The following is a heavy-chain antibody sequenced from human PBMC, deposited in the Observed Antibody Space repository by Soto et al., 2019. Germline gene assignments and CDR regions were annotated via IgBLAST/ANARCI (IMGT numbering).Heavy chain of an antibody. CDR2: INAYNGNT. CDR3: ARVDVYVTTSTKDV. Sequence: ASVKVSCKASGYRFTSYGIGWVRQAPGQGLEWMGWINAYNGNTNYAQNLQGRVTLTTDTSTSTAYMELRSLRSNDTAVYYCARVDVYVTTSTKDVWGQGTTVTV. CDR1: GYRFTSYG. J-gene: IGHJ6*02. D-gene: IGHD3-16*01. V-gene: IGHV1-18*01.